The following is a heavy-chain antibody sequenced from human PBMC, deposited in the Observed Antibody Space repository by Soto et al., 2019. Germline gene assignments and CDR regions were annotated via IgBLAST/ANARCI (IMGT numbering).Heavy chain of an antibody. J-gene: IGHJ4*02. Sequence: SETLSLTCTVSGGSISSSSYYWGWIRQPPGKGLEWIGSIYYSGSTYYNPSLKSRVTISVDTSKNQFSLKLSSVTAADTAVYFCACSRDYQGPPITWCFDHWGQGTLVTVSS. V-gene: IGHV4-39*01. CDR2: IYYSGST. D-gene: IGHD2-8*02. CDR3: ACSRDYQGPPITWCFDH. CDR1: GGSISSSSYY.